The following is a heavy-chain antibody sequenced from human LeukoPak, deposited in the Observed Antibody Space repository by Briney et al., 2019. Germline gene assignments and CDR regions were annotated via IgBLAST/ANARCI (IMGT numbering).Heavy chain of an antibody. V-gene: IGHV3-23*01. D-gene: IGHD2-8*02. Sequence: GGSLRLSCAASGFTFSSYAMSWVRQAPGKGLEWVSVISASGRSTYYADSVKGRFTISRDNSKNTPYLQMNTLRAEDTAVYYCAKGQVPTGGDFDYWGQGTLVTVSS. J-gene: IGHJ4*02. CDR1: GFTFSSYA. CDR3: AKGQVPTGGDFDY. CDR2: ISASGRST.